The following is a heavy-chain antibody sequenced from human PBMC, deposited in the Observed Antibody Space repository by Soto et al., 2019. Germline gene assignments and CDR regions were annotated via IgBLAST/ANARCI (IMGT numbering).Heavy chain of an antibody. Sequence: GGSLRLSCEASGFTFSDYGMHWVRQAPGKGLEWVAVTSYDGGSKYYADSVKGRLTISRDNSKNTLFLQMDSLRAEDTAVYYCARAPSSGYYYVWFDPWGQGTLVTVSS. CDR1: GFTFSDYG. J-gene: IGHJ5*02. CDR2: TSYDGGSK. D-gene: IGHD3-22*01. CDR3: ARAPSSGYYYVWFDP. V-gene: IGHV3-30*03.